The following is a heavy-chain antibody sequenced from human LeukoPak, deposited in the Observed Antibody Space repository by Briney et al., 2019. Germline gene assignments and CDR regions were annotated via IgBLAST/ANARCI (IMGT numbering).Heavy chain of an antibody. D-gene: IGHD6-13*01. V-gene: IGHV3-48*04. Sequence: PGGSLRLSCAASGFTFSSYWMSWVRQAPGKGLEWVSYISSSGSTIYYADSVKGRFTISRDNAKNSLYLQMNSLRAEDTAVYYCAKHSSSYTDYWGQGTLVTVSS. J-gene: IGHJ4*02. CDR2: ISSSGSTI. CDR1: GFTFSSYW. CDR3: AKHSSSYTDY.